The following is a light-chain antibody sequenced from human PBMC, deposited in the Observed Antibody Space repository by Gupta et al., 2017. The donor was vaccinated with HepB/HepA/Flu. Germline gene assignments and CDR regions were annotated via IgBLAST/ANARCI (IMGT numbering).Light chain of an antibody. CDR1: QGIGNF. CDR2: AAS. V-gene: IGKV1-17*01. Sequence: DIQMTQSPSSLSASVGDRVSITCRASQGIGNFLGWYQQKPGKAPKRLIYAASSVQSGVPSRFSGSGSATEFTLTISSLQPEDFATYYCLQDDGFPRTFGQGTKVEIK. J-gene: IGKJ1*01. CDR3: LQDDGFPRT.